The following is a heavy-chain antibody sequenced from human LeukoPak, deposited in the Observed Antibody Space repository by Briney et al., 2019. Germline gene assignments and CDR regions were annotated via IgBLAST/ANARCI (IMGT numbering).Heavy chain of an antibody. CDR3: ASLSSGRIDY. CDR2: IYYSGST. V-gene: IGHV4-39*07. CDR1: GGSISSSSYY. Sequence: SETLSLTCTVSGGSISSSSYYWGWIRQPPGKGLEWIGSIYYSGSTYYNPSLKSRVTISVDTSKNQFSLKLSPVTAADTAVYYCASLSSGRIDYWGQGTLVTVSS. J-gene: IGHJ4*02. D-gene: IGHD6-19*01.